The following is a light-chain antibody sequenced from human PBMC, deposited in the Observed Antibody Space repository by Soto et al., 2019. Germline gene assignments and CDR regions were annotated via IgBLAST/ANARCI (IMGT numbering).Light chain of an antibody. CDR2: AAS. V-gene: IGKV1-17*01. Sequence: DIQMTQSPSSLSASVGDRVTITCRASQGSRTDLGWYQQKPGKAPKRLIYAASTLHSGVPSRFSGSGSGTDFTVTIISLQPEDFATDYCLQQDSFPYTFGQGTRLE. J-gene: IGKJ2*01. CDR3: LQQDSFPYT. CDR1: QGSRTD.